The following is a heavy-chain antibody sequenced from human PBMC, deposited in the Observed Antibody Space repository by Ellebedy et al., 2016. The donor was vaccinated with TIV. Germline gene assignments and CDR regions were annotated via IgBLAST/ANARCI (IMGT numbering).Heavy chain of an antibody. Sequence: MPSETLSLTCTVSGGSISTYYWSWILLPPGTGLEWIGSALYRGSTNYHPFLKSRVTISVDPSKNQFSLKLSPVTAADTAVYYCASLGIAGTGPSRPFDIWGQGTMVTVSS. CDR1: GGSISTYY. CDR2: ALYRGST. D-gene: IGHD6-13*01. CDR3: ASLGIAGTGPSRPFDI. V-gene: IGHV4-59*08. J-gene: IGHJ3*02.